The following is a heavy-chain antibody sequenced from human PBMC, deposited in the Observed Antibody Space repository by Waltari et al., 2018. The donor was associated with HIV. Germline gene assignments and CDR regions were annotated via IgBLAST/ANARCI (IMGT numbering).Heavy chain of an antibody. J-gene: IGHJ5*02. CDR3: AGAPNGDFSWLDP. D-gene: IGHD4-17*01. CDR1: GGSVTSSTYY. V-gene: IGHV4-39*07. CDR2: ISYSGSA. Sequence: QLQLPESGPGLVKPSETLSLTCTVSGGSVTSSTYYWGWIRQAPGRGLEWIGAISYSGSAYYNPSLESRVTISLDTSKNQFSLKLQSVTAADTAVYYCAGAPNGDFSWLDPWGQGTLVTVSS.